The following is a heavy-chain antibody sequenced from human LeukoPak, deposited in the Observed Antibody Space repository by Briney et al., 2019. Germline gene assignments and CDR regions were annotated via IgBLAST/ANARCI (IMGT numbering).Heavy chain of an antibody. Sequence: SETLSLACAVYGGSFSGYYWSWIRQPPGKGLEWIGEINHSGSTNYNPSLKSRVTISVDTSKNQFSLKLSSVTAADTAVYYCARGGVGWFDPWGQGTLVTVSS. D-gene: IGHD3-10*01. CDR3: ARGGVGWFDP. CDR1: GGSFSGYY. J-gene: IGHJ5*02. CDR2: INHSGST. V-gene: IGHV4-34*01.